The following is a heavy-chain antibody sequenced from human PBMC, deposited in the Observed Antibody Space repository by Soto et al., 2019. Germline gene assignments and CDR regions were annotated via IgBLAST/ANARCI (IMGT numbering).Heavy chain of an antibody. CDR3: ARDIPYYDYVWGSYRPNDY. D-gene: IGHD3-16*02. V-gene: IGHV1-18*01. CDR2: ISAYNGNT. J-gene: IGHJ4*02. CDR1: GYTFTSYG. Sequence: QVQLVQSGAEVKKPGASVKVSCKASGYTFTSYGISWVRQAPGQGLEWMGWISAYNGNTNYAQKLQGRVTMTTDTSTSRAYMELRSLGSDDTAVYYCARDIPYYDYVWGSYRPNDYWGQGTLVTVSS.